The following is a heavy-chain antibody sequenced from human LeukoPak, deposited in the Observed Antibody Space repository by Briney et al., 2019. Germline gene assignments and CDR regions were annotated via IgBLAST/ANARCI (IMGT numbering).Heavy chain of an antibody. CDR2: ISYDGSNK. J-gene: IGHJ6*03. D-gene: IGHD6-13*01. Sequence: GGPLRLSCAASGFTFSSYGMHWVRQAPGKGLEWVAVISYDGSNKYYADSVKGRFTISRDNSKNTLYLQMNSLRAEDTAVYYCAKDDRAAYYYYYMDVWGKGTTVTVSS. CDR1: GFTFSSYG. CDR3: AKDDRAAYYYYYMDV. V-gene: IGHV3-30*18.